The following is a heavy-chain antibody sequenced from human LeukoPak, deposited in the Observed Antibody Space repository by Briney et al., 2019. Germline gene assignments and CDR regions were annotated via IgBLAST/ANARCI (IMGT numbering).Heavy chain of an antibody. CDR2: IYPGDSDT. V-gene: IGHV5-51*01. D-gene: IGHD3-10*01. CDR3: ARDLSPYGSGSYYGDAFDP. CDR1: GYSFTSYW. Sequence: GESLKISCKGSGYSFTSYWIGWVRQMPGKGLEWMGIIYPGDSDTRYSPSFQGQVTISADKSISTAYLQWSSLKASDTAMYYCARDLSPYGSGSYYGDAFDPWGQGTLVTVSS. J-gene: IGHJ5*02.